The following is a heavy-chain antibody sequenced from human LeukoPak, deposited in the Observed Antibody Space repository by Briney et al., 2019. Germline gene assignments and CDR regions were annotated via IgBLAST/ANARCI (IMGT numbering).Heavy chain of an antibody. V-gene: IGHV3-72*01. CDR2: TRKKANGYTT. J-gene: IGHJ4*02. Sequence: GGSLRLSCAASGFTFSDHHMDWVRQAPGKGLEWVGRTRKKANGYTTDYAASVKGRFTISRDDSKNSLHLQMNSLKTEDTAVYYCARGAAGEDYWGQGTLVTVSS. CDR1: GFTFSDHH. CDR3: ARGAAGEDY. D-gene: IGHD6-13*01.